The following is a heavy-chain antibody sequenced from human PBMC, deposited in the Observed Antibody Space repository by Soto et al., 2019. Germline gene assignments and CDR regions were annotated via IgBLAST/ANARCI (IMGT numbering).Heavy chain of an antibody. CDR3: ARDRGYDAHDYYYNDVVV. CDR2: IRGFSPYT. Sequence: GGSLRLSCISSGFTFRTYTMNWVRQAPGKGLEWVSGIRGFSPYTFYAESVKGRFTISRDNAKNSLYLQMNSLRAEDTAVYYCARDRGYDAHDYYYNDVVVWGQGTTVTVSS. D-gene: IGHD2-15*01. CDR1: GFTFRTYT. V-gene: IGHV3-21*01. J-gene: IGHJ6*03.